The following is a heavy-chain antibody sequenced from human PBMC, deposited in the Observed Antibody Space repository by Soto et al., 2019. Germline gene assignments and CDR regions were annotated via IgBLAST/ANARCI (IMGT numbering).Heavy chain of an antibody. CDR1: GYTFTSSD. Sequence: ASVKVSCKASGYTFTSSDINWVRQATGQGLEWMGWMNPNSGNTGYAQKFQGRVTMTRNTSISTAYMELSSLRSEDTAVYYCARRMDVLLWFGELSRWFDPWGQGTLVTVSS. D-gene: IGHD3-10*01. CDR2: MNPNSGNT. J-gene: IGHJ5*02. CDR3: ARRMDVLLWFGELSRWFDP. V-gene: IGHV1-8*01.